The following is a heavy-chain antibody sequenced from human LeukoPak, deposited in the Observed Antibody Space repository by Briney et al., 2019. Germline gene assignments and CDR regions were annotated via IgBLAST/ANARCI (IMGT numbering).Heavy chain of an antibody. CDR3: ARDLRSGWYGSTVDY. CDR2: INPNSGGT. CDR1: VYTFTGYY. J-gene: IGHJ4*02. Sequence: ASVKVSCKASVYTFTGYYKHWVRPAPGQGLEWMGWINPNSGGTNYAQKFQGRVTMTRDTSISTAYMELSRLRSDDTGVYYCARDLRSGWYGSTVDYWGQGTLVTVSS. V-gene: IGHV1-2*02. D-gene: IGHD6-19*01.